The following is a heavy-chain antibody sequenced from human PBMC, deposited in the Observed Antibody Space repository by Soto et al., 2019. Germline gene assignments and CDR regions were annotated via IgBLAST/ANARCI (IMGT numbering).Heavy chain of an antibody. J-gene: IGHJ4*02. D-gene: IGHD5-18*01. CDR1: GGSISSGGYY. Sequence: NPSETLSLTCTVYGGSISSGGYYWSWIRQHPGKGLEWIGYIYYSGSTYYNPSLKSRVTISVDTSKNQFSLKLSSVTAADTAVYYCAREFTAMAGYFDYWGQGTLVTVSS. V-gene: IGHV4-31*03. CDR2: IYYSGST. CDR3: AREFTAMAGYFDY.